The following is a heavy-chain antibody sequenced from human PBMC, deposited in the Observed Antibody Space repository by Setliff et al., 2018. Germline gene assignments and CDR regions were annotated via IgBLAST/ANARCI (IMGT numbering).Heavy chain of an antibody. J-gene: IGHJ1*01. Sequence: SETLSLTCNVYGASVINYYWNWIRQSAGEGLEWLGRIYSDGRSSYNPSLKSRISMSLDASKNEIFLNMSSLTAADTARYYCVRVGREYGDSGGHDAFRNWGQGKMVTVSS. D-gene: IGHD4-17*01. CDR1: GASVINYY. CDR2: IYSDGRS. V-gene: IGHV4-4*07. CDR3: VRVGREYGDSGGHDAFRN.